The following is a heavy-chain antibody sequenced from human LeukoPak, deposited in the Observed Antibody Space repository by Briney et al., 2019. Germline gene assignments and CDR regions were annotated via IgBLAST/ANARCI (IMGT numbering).Heavy chain of an antibody. D-gene: IGHD1-1*01. CDR1: GFTFDDYD. CDR3: ARDGTTEDAFDI. V-gene: IGHV3-20*04. CDR2: INWNGGRI. Sequence: GGSLRLSCAASGFTFDDYDMNWVRQAPGKGLEWVSSINWNGGRISYADSVKGRFTISRDNAKNSLYLQMYSLRAEDTAVYYCARDGTTEDAFDIWGQGTMVTVSS. J-gene: IGHJ3*02.